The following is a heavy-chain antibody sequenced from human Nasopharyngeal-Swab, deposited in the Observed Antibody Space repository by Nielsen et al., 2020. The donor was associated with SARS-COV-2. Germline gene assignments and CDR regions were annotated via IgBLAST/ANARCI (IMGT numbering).Heavy chain of an antibody. CDR3: ASHGLRGPFDF. CDR1: GYTFSAYH. D-gene: IGHD3-10*01. V-gene: IGHV1-2*02. J-gene: IGHJ4*02. Sequence: ASVKVSCKVSGYTFSAYHLHWVRQAPGQGLEWMGWMNPNSGDTSYAPKFQGRVTMTRDTSINTAYLELNSLRFDDTAVYYCASHGLRGPFDFWGRGTLVTVSS. CDR2: MNPNSGDT.